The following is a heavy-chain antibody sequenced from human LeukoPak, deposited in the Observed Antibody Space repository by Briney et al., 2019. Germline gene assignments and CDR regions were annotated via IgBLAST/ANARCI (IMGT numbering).Heavy chain of an antibody. D-gene: IGHD2-21*02. J-gene: IGHJ3*02. CDR1: GGSFSGYY. Sequence: SETLSLTCAVYGGSFSGYYWSWIRQPPGKGLEWIGEINHSGSTNYNPSLKSRVTISVDTSKNQFSLKLSSVTAADTAVYCCARGLSRIVVVTAPQEAFDIWGQGTMVTVSS. V-gene: IGHV4-34*01. CDR2: INHSGST. CDR3: ARGLSRIVVVTAPQEAFDI.